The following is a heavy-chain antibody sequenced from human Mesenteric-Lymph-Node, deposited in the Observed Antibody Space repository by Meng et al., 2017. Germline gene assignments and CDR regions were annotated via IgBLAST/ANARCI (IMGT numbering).Heavy chain of an antibody. D-gene: IGHD5-24*01. V-gene: IGHV3-21*01. J-gene: IGHJ3*02. CDR2: ISSSGSYM. Sequence: GESLKISCAASGFTFNNYVMSWVRQAPGKGLEWVSSISSSGSYMYYGDSVKGRFTISRDNAKDSLYLQMNSLRAEDTAIYYCARMRVEMAAGSAFDIWGQGTMVTVSS. CDR3: ARMRVEMAAGSAFDI. CDR1: GFTFNNYV.